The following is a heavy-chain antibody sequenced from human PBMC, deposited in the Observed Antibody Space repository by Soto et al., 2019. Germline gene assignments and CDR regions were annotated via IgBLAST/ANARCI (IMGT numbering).Heavy chain of an antibody. CDR3: AKVKYDSSGYYRNFDY. D-gene: IGHD3-22*01. J-gene: IGHJ4*02. CDR2: IIPPFGSA. CDR1: GGTFSSYA. Sequence: QVQLVQSGAEVKKPGSSVKVSCKASGGTFSSYAFSWVRQAPGQGLKWVGGIIPPFGSANYAQKFQGRVTITADESTSTAYMELSSLRSEDTAMYYCAKVKYDSSGYYRNFDYWGQGTLVTVSS. V-gene: IGHV1-69*01.